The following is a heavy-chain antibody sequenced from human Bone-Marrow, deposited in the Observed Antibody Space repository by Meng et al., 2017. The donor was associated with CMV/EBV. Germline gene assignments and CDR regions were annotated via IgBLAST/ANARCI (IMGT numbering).Heavy chain of an antibody. D-gene: IGHD3-10*01. CDR2: INHSGST. CDR1: FSGYY. J-gene: IGHJ4*02. Sequence: FSGYYWSWIRQPPGKGLEWIGEINHSGSTNYNPSLKSRVTISVDTSKNQFSLKLSSVTAADTAVYYCARGGRHVLRLYGSGSSLDYWGQGTLVTVSS. V-gene: IGHV4-34*01. CDR3: ARGGRHVLRLYGSGSSLDY.